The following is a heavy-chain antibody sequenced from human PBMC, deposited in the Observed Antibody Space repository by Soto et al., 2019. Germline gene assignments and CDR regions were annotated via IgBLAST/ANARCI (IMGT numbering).Heavy chain of an antibody. Sequence: QVQLVQSGAEVKRPGSSVKVSCKASGDTFNFYSINWVRQAPGLGLEWMGRVNPIVSMSNYAQKFQGRVTMPEDKSTSTAYMELSSLRSEDTPIYYCASSYGSGYRAFDYWGQGALVTVSS. V-gene: IGHV1-69*02. CDR1: GDTFNFYS. D-gene: IGHD3-10*01. J-gene: IGHJ4*02. CDR2: VNPIVSMS. CDR3: ASSYGSGYRAFDY.